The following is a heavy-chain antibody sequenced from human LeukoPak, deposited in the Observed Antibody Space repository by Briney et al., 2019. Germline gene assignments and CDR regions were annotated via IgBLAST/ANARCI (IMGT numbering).Heavy chain of an antibody. D-gene: IGHD1-26*01. J-gene: IGHJ4*02. CDR3: AKIGSSHDFDY. CDR1: GYTFTGYY. Sequence: ASVKVSCKASGYTFTGYYVHWVRQAPGQGLEWMGRINPNNGDSNFAQKFQGRVTMTRDTSISTAYMELSSLKSDDTAVYYCAKIGSSHDFDYWGQGTLITVSS. V-gene: IGHV1-2*06. CDR2: INPNNGDS.